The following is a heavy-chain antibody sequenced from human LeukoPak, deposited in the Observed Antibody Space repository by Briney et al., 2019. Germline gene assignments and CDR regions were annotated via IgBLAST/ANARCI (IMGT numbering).Heavy chain of an antibody. Sequence: ASVKVSCKASGYTFTSYAMHWVRQAPGQRLEWMGWINAGNGNTKYSQKFQGRVTITRDTSASTAYMELSSLRSEDTAVYYCARDRSRRDYGDPGDDYWGQGTLVTVSS. CDR2: INAGNGNT. CDR3: ARDRSRRDYGDPGDDY. CDR1: GYTFTSYA. V-gene: IGHV1-3*01. J-gene: IGHJ4*02. D-gene: IGHD4-17*01.